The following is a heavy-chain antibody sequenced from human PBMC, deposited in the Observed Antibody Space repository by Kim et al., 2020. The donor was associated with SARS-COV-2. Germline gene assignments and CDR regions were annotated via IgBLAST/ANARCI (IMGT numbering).Heavy chain of an antibody. CDR2: IYHSGST. V-gene: IGHV4-4*02. J-gene: IGHJ6*02. CDR3: ARDRDCSGASCYPLRDYYYGMDV. D-gene: IGHD2-15*01. CDR1: GGSISSNNW. Sequence: SETLSLTCAVSGGSISSNNWWSWVRQPPGKGLEWIGEIYHSGSTNYNPSLKSRVTISVDKSKNQFSLKLSSVTAADTAVYYCARDRDCSGASCYPLRDYYYGMDVWGQGTPVTVSS.